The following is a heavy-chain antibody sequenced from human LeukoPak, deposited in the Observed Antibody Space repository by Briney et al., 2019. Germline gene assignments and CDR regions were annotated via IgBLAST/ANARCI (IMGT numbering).Heavy chain of an antibody. D-gene: IGHD4-23*01. CDR2: ISWNSGSI. CDR3: ASRNSLFI. V-gene: IGHV3-9*01. CDR1: GFTFDDYA. J-gene: IGHJ4*02. Sequence: SLRLSCAASGFTFDDYAMHWVRQAPGKGLEWVSGISWNSGSIGYADSVKGRFTISRDNAKNSLYLQMNSLRAEDTAVYYCASRNSLFIWGQGTLVTVSS.